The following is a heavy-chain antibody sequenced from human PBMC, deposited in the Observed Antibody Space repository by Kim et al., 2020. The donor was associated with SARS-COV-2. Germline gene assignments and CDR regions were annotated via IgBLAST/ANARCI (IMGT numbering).Heavy chain of an antibody. V-gene: IGHV3-74*01. CDR3: AKDGAYHLDY. CDR1: GFTFSNFV. Sequence: GGSLRLSCAASGFTFSNFVMHWVRQAPGKGLVWVSRIDSDGRDTRYADSVKGRFTISRDNAKNTLYLQLNSLRAEDTAVYYCAKDGAYHLDYWGQGTLDAVSS. D-gene: IGHD2-21*01. CDR2: IDSDGRDT. J-gene: IGHJ4*02.